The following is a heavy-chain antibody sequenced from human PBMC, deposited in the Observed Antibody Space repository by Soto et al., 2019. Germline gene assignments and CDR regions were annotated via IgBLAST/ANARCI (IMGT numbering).Heavy chain of an antibody. CDR2: ISYDGSNK. Sequence: GGSLRLSCAASGFTFISYAMHGVRQAPGKGLEWVAVISYDGSNKYYADSVKGRFTISRDNSKNTLYLQMNSLRAEDTAVYYCAKAWMDNARQRYFDHWGQGTLVTVPQ. J-gene: IGHJ4*02. D-gene: IGHD5-12*01. CDR3: AKAWMDNARQRYFDH. V-gene: IGHV3-30-3*01. CDR1: GFTFISYA.